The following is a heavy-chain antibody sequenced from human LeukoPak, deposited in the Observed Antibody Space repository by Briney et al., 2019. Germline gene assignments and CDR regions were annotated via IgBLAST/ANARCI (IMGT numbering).Heavy chain of an antibody. CDR3: AKDGITIFGVAHGYFDY. D-gene: IGHD3-3*01. Sequence: GGSLRLSCAASGFTFSSYAMSWVRQAPGKGLEWVSAISGSGGSTYYADSVKGRFTISRDNSKNTLYLQMNSLRAEDTAVYYCAKDGITIFGVAHGYFDYWGQGTLVTVSS. V-gene: IGHV3-23*01. J-gene: IGHJ4*02. CDR2: ISGSGGST. CDR1: GFTFSSYA.